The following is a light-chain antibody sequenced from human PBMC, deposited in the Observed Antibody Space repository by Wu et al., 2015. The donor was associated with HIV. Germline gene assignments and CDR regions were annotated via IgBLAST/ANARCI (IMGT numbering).Light chain of an antibody. Sequence: EIVLTQSPGTLSLSPGERATPSCRASQSVSSSYLAWYQQRPGQAPRLLIYGASSRATGIPDRFSVSGSGTDFTLTINRLEPEDFAVYYCQQYGSSPRTFGQGTKVEIK. V-gene: IGKV3-20*01. J-gene: IGKJ1*01. CDR1: QSVSSSY. CDR3: QQYGSSPRT. CDR2: GAS.